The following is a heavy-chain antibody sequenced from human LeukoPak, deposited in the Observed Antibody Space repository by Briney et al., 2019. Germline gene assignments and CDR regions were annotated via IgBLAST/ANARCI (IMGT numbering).Heavy chain of an antibody. J-gene: IGHJ3*02. Sequence: GGSLRLSCAASGFTFSSYSMNWVRQAPGKGLEWVSSISSSGSYIYYADSVKGRFTISRDNAKNSLYLQMNSLRAEDTAVYYCARDREWGAFDIWGQGTMVTVSS. CDR2: ISSSGSYI. D-gene: IGHD1-26*01. V-gene: IGHV3-21*01. CDR1: GFTFSSYS. CDR3: ARDREWGAFDI.